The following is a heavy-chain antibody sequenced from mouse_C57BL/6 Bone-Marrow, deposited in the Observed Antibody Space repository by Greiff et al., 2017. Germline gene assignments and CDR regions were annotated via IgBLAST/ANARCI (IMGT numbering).Heavy chain of an antibody. CDR2: IDPETGGT. V-gene: IGHV1-15*01. Sequence: VQLQQSGAELVRPGASVTLSCKASGYTFTDYEMHWVKQTPVQGLEWIGAIDPETGGTAYNQKFKGKAILTVAKSSSTAYMELRSLTSEDSAVYYCTSGRYCGSSDVEFAYWGQGTLVTVSA. J-gene: IGHJ3*01. CDR3: TSGRYCGSSDVEFAY. CDR1: GYTFTDYE. D-gene: IGHD1-1*01.